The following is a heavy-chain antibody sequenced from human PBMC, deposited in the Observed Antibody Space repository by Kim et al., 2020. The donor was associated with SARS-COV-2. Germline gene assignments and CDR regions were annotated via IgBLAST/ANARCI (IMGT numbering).Heavy chain of an antibody. Sequence: SETLSLTCTVSGGSISSYYWSWIRQPPGKGLEWIGYIYYSGSTNYNPSLKSGVTISADTSKNQFYLKLSSVTAADTAGYYCARYGETTICGVVTIPGGMDVWGKGTTVTVSS. CDR2: IYYSGST. CDR3: ARYGETTICGVVTIPGGMDV. J-gene: IGHJ6*04. V-gene: IGHV4-59*08. D-gene: IGHD3-3*01. CDR1: GGSISSYY.